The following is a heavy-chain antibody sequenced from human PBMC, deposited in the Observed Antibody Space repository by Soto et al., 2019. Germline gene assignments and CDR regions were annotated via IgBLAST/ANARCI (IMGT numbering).Heavy chain of an antibody. Sequence: EVQLLESGGGLVQPGGSLRLSCAASGFTFSSYAMNWVRQAPGKGLEWVSVISGSGGSTYYADSVQGRFTISRDNSKNTLYLQMNSLRAEDTAVYYCAKARTTVREIDYWGQGTLVTVSS. D-gene: IGHD1-7*01. J-gene: IGHJ4*02. CDR3: AKARTTVREIDY. V-gene: IGHV3-23*01. CDR1: GFTFSSYA. CDR2: ISGSGGST.